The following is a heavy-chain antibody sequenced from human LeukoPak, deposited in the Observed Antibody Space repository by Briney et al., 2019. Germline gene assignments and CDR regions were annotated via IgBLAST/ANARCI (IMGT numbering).Heavy chain of an antibody. V-gene: IGHV4-39*07. CDR3: ARVARAEVRGGPDFDY. D-gene: IGHD3-10*01. CDR1: GGSISSGGYY. Sequence: KASETLSLTCTVSGGSISSGGYYWSWIRQHPGKGLEWIGEINHSGSTNYNPSLKSRVTISVDTSKNQFSLKLSSVTAADTAVYYCARVARAEVRGGPDFDYWGQGTLVTVSS. J-gene: IGHJ4*02. CDR2: INHSGST.